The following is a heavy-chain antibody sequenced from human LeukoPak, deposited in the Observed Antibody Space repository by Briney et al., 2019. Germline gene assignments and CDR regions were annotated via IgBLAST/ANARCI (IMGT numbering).Heavy chain of an antibody. CDR3: ARASSGWYLNV. V-gene: IGHV4-30-2*01. CDR2: IYHSGST. D-gene: IGHD6-19*01. CDR1: GGSISSGGYY. Sequence: SQTLSLTCTVSGGSISSGGYYWSWNRQPPGKGLEWIGYIYHSGSTYYNPSLKSRVTISVDTSKNQFSLKLSSVTAADTAVYYCARASSGWYLNVWGQGTTVTVSS. J-gene: IGHJ6*02.